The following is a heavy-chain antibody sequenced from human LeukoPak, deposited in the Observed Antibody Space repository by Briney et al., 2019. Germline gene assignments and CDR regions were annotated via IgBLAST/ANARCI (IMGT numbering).Heavy chain of an antibody. V-gene: IGHV4-61*08. J-gene: IGHJ4*02. CDR2: IYYSGST. Sequence: SETLSLTCTVSGGSINSGDYYWVWIRQPPGKGLEWIGYIYYSGSTNYNPSLKSRVTISVDTSKNQFSLKLSSVTAADTAVYYCARNVYSGYDFAVDYWGQGTLVTVSS. CDR1: GGSINSGDYY. CDR3: ARNVYSGYDFAVDY. D-gene: IGHD5-12*01.